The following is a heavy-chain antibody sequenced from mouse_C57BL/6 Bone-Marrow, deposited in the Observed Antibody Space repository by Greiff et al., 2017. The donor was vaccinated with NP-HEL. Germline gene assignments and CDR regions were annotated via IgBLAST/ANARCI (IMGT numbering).Heavy chain of an antibody. J-gene: IGHJ3*01. CDR1: GFTFSDAW. V-gene: IGHV6-6*01. D-gene: IGHD1-1*01. CDR3: TRGLRSSPAWFAY. CDR2: IRNKANNHAT. Sequence: EVQRVESGGGLVQPGGSMKLSCAASGFTFSDAWMDWFRQSPEKGLEWVAEIRNKANNHATYYAESVKGRFTISRDDSKSSVYLQMNSLRAEDTGIYYCTRGLRSSPAWFAYWGQGTLVTVSA.